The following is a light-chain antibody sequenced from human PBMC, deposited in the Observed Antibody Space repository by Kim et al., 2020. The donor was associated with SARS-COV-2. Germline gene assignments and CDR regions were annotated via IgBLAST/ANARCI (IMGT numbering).Light chain of an antibody. CDR1: QGISSW. Sequence: ADVGDRVTITCRAGQGISSWLAGYQQKPVKAPKRLIYAASSLQSGVPSRFSGSGSGTDFTLTISSLQPEDFATYYCQQANSFPLTFGGGSKVDIK. V-gene: IGKV1-12*01. J-gene: IGKJ4*01. CDR3: QQANSFPLT. CDR2: AAS.